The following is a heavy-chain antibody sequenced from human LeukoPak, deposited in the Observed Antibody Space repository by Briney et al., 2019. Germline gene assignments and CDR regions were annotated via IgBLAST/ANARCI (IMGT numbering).Heavy chain of an antibody. CDR3: AKGPFFYYDASGYNYFDS. D-gene: IGHD3-22*01. CDR1: GFTFSSYG. Sequence: GGSLRLSCAASGFTFSSYGMSWVRQAPGKGLEWVSAISGSGGSTYYADSVKGRFTISRDNSKDTLYLQMNSLRVEDTAMYYCAKGPFFYYDASGYNYFDSWGQGTLVTVSS. CDR2: ISGSGGST. V-gene: IGHV3-23*01. J-gene: IGHJ4*02.